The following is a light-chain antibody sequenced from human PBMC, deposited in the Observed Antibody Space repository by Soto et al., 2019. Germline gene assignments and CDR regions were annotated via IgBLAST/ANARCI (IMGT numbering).Light chain of an antibody. Sequence: DIQMTQSPSTLSASVGDRVTLTCRASESIRSWLAWYQQKPGKAPKFLIYDASTLESGVPSRFSGSGSGTEFTLTISSVQPDDFATYYCQQYNSYSPYTFGQGTKVDIK. V-gene: IGKV1-5*01. CDR3: QQYNSYSPYT. J-gene: IGKJ2*01. CDR2: DAS. CDR1: ESIRSW.